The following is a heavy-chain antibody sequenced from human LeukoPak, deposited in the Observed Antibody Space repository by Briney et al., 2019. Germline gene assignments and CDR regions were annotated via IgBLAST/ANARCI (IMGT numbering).Heavy chain of an antibody. CDR3: ARDRTIFRDWFDP. V-gene: IGHV3-73*01. J-gene: IGHJ5*02. D-gene: IGHD3-3*01. Sequence: PGGSLRLSCAASGFTFSGSAMHWVRQASGKGLEWVGRIRSKANSYATAYAASVKGRFTISRDDSKNTAYLQMNSLKTEDTAVYYCARDRTIFRDWFDPWGQGTLVTVSS. CDR1: GFTFSGSA. CDR2: IRSKANSYAT.